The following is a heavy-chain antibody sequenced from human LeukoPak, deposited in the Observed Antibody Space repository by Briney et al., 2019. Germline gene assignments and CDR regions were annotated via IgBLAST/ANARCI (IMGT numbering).Heavy chain of an antibody. V-gene: IGHV4-59*01. CDR2: IYYSGNT. J-gene: IGHJ2*01. CDR1: GGSISSYY. CDR3: TRDRASSGLRDFDL. D-gene: IGHD3-22*01. Sequence: PWETLSLTCTVSGGSISSYYWSWIRQPPGKGLEWIGYIYYSGNTNYNPSLKSRVSISIDTSKNQFFLQLSSVTAADTAVYYCTRDRASSGLRDFDLWGRGTLVTVSA.